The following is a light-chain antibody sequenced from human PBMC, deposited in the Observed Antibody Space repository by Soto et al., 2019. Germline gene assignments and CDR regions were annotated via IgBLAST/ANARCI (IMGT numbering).Light chain of an antibody. CDR3: QQCYSSPRT. CDR2: AAS. V-gene: IGKV1-39*01. Sequence: DIQMTQSPSTLSASVGARVTITCRASQSITTYVNWYQQKLGKAPTLLIYAASSLQSGVPSRFSGSGSGTDFTLTISSLQPEDFATYFCQQCYSSPRTFGQGTKVEI. J-gene: IGKJ1*01. CDR1: QSITTY.